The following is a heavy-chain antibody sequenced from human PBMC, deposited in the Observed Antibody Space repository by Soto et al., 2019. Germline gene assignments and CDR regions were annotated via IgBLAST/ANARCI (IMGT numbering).Heavy chain of an antibody. CDR2: IKSRAGGGAT. V-gene: IGHV3-15*01. CDR1: GFTSSKDW. CDR3: TLSAVGPTGALADY. Sequence: EVQVVESGGGLVKPGGSLRVSCAASGFTSSKDWMSWVRQAPGKWLEGVGRIKSRAGGGATDYAAPVKGRFTISRDYSKTTLYLQMNSLKTEDTAVNYCTLSAVGPTGALADYWGQGTLVTVSS. D-gene: IGHD1-26*01. J-gene: IGHJ4*02.